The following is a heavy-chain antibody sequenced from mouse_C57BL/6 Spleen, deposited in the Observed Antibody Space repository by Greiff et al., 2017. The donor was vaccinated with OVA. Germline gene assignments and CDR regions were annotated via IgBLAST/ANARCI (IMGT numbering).Heavy chain of an antibody. V-gene: IGHV14-4*01. CDR2: IDPENGDT. CDR3: ISYDYDGVFAY. CDR1: GFNIKDDY. D-gene: IGHD2-4*01. Sequence: EVQLQQSGAELVRPGASVKLSCTASGFNIKDDYMHWVKQRPEQGLEWIGWIDPENGDTEYASKFQGKATITADTSSNTAYLQLSSLTSEDTAVYYCISYDYDGVFAYWGQGTLVTVSA. J-gene: IGHJ3*01.